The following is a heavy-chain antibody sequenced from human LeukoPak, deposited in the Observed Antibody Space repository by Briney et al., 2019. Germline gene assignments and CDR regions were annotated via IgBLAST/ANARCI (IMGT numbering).Heavy chain of an antibody. D-gene: IGHD1-26*01. CDR3: AKGGVVGAASPKYFDY. CDR1: GFTFSSYA. CDR2: ISGSGGST. V-gene: IGHV3-23*01. J-gene: IGHJ4*02. Sequence: GALRLSCAASGFTFSSYAMSWVRQAPGKGLEWVSAISGSGGSTYYADSEKGGFTISRDNSKNTLYLQMNSLRAEDTAVYYCAKGGVVGAASPKYFDYWGQGTLVTVSS.